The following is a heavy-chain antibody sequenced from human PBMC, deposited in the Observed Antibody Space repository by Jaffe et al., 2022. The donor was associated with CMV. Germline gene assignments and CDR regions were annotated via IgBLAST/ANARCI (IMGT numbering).Heavy chain of an antibody. CDR1: GFTFDDYT. D-gene: IGHD6-13*01. CDR2: ISWDGGST. J-gene: IGHJ6*02. Sequence: EVQLVESGGVVVQPGGSLRLSCAASGFTFDDYTMHWVRQAPGKGLEWVSLISWDGGSTYYADSVKGRFTISRDNSKNSLYLQMNSLRTEDTALYYCAKDLSPDYSSSYAGRGMDVWGQGTTVTVSS. CDR3: AKDLSPDYSSSYAGRGMDV. V-gene: IGHV3-43*01.